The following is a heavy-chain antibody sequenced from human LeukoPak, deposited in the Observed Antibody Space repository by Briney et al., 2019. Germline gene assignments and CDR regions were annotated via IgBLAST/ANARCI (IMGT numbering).Heavy chain of an antibody. CDR1: GFTFSSYW. CDR3: ARAGVAYCGGDCYSGLGY. D-gene: IGHD2-21*02. V-gene: IGHV3-7*01. CDR2: IKQDGSEK. J-gene: IGHJ4*02. Sequence: GGSLRLSCAASGFTFSSYWMSWVRQAPGKGLEWVANIKQDGSEKYYVDSVKGRFTISRDNAKNSLYLQMNSLRAEDTAVYYCARAGVAYCGGDCYSGLGYWGRGTLVTVSS.